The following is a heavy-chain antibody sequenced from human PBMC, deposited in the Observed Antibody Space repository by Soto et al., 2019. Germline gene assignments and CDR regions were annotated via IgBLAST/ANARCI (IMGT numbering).Heavy chain of an antibody. CDR2: IAGGGGST. V-gene: IGHV3-23*01. Sequence: GGSLRLSCTASGFIFSNDGMTWVLQAPGRGLERVAKIAGGGGSTFYADSVKGRFTITRDNSKNTLYLQMSSLRDEDTAVYYCAKAAMYSSPFDSWGQGALVTVS. D-gene: IGHD2-21*01. CDR1: GFIFSNDG. CDR3: AKAAMYSSPFDS. J-gene: IGHJ4*02.